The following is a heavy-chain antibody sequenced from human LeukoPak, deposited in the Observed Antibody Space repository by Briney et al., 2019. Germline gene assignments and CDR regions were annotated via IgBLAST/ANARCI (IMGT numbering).Heavy chain of an antibody. CDR3: ARGLEYGDYFDY. V-gene: IGHV3-21*01. Sequence: KTGGSLRLSCAASGFPFSSYSMNWVRQAPGKGLEWVSSISSSSSYIYYADSVKGRFTISRDNAKNSLYLQMNSLRAEDTAVYYCARGLEYGDYFDYWGQGTLVTVSS. CDR2: ISSSSSYI. D-gene: IGHD4-17*01. CDR1: GFPFSSYS. J-gene: IGHJ4*02.